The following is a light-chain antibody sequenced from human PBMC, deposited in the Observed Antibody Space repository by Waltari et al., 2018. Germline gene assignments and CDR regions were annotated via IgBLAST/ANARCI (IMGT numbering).Light chain of an antibody. J-gene: IGKJ2*01. CDR1: QGISSY. CDR3: QQYYSYPNT. Sequence: AIRMTQSPSSFSASTGDRVTITCRGSQGISSYLAWYQQKPGKAPKLLIYAASTLQSGVPSRFSGSGSGTDFTLTISCLQSEDFATYYCQQYYSYPNTFGQGTKLEIK. CDR2: AAS. V-gene: IGKV1-8*01.